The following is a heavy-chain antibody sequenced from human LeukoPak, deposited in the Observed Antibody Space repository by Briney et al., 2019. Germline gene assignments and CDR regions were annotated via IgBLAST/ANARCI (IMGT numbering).Heavy chain of an antibody. CDR2: TSSDGRST. Sequence: GGSLRLSCVASGFTFSRYWMHWVRQAPGKGLVWVSRTSSDGRSTTYADSVKGRFTISRDNAKNTLYLQMNSLRAEDTAVYYCARSLYNYGPGADYWGQGTLVTVSS. V-gene: IGHV3-74*01. J-gene: IGHJ4*02. CDR1: GFTFSRYW. D-gene: IGHD5-18*01. CDR3: ARSLYNYGPGADY.